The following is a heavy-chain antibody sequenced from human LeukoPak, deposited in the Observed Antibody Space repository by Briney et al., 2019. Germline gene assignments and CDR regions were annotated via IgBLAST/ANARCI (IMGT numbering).Heavy chain of an antibody. Sequence: GGSLRLSCAASGFTVSSNYMSWVSQAPGKGLEWVSIIYSGGSTYYADSVKGRFTISRDNSKNTLYLQMNSLRAEDTAVYYCARYMILGFFFDYWGQGTLVTVSS. CDR2: IYSGGST. D-gene: IGHD3/OR15-3a*01. CDR3: ARYMILGFFFDY. CDR1: GFTVSSNY. J-gene: IGHJ4*02. V-gene: IGHV3-53*01.